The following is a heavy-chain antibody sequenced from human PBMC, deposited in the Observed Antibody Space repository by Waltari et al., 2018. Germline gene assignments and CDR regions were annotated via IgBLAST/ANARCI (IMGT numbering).Heavy chain of an antibody. CDR2: IYSGGST. D-gene: IGHD2-21*01. V-gene: IGHV3-53*01. Sequence: EVQLVESGGGLIQPGGSLRLSCAASGFTVSSNYMSWVRQAPGKGLEWVSVIYSGGSTYYADSVEGRFTISRDNSKNTRYLQMNSLRAEDTAVYYCARDRCGGDCYSYRWFDPWGQGTLVTVSS. J-gene: IGHJ5*02. CDR3: ARDRCGGDCYSYRWFDP. CDR1: GFTVSSNY.